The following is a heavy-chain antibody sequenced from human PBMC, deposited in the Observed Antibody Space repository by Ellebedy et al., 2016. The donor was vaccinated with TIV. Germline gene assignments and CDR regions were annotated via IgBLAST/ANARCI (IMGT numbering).Heavy chain of an antibody. CDR1: GRTFSSYS. Sequence: AASVKVSCKASGRTFSSYSINCVRQAPGQGLEWMGRLIPILDLTNYAQNFQGRVTITADKSTSTAYMELSRLRSEDTAVYYCARAPPPRGDRSADAFDIWGQGTMVTVSS. CDR3: ARAPPPRGDRSADAFDI. CDR2: LIPILDLT. V-gene: IGHV1-69*04. J-gene: IGHJ3*02. D-gene: IGHD7-27*01.